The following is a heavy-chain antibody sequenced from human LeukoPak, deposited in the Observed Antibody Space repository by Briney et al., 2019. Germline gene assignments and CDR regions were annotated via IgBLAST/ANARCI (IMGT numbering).Heavy chain of an antibody. V-gene: IGHV3-7*01. CDR2: IKQDGSEK. CDR3: ARDSDFWSGYDY. J-gene: IGHJ4*02. Sequence: PGGSLRLSCVVSGFTFNKYWMSWVRQAPGKGLEWVANIKQDGSEKYYVDSVKGRFTISRDNAKNSLYLQMNSLRAEDTAVYYCARDSDFWSGYDYWGQGTLVTVSS. D-gene: IGHD3-3*01. CDR1: GFTFNKYW.